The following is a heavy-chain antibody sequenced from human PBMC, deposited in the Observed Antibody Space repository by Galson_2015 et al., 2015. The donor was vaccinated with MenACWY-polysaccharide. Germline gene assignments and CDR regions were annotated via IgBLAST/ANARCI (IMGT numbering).Heavy chain of an antibody. D-gene: IGHD2-15*01. Sequence: LRLSCAASGFTFTNYAMNWVRQAPGKGLEWVSSIGGSGTTYYADSVEGRFTISRDNSKNMVYLQMNSLRAEDTAIYYCAKANSGGICTSGWACWFDPWGQGSLVIVSS. V-gene: IGHV3-23*01. J-gene: IGHJ5*02. CDR1: GFTFTNYA. CDR2: IGGSGTT. CDR3: AKANSGGICTSGWACWFDP.